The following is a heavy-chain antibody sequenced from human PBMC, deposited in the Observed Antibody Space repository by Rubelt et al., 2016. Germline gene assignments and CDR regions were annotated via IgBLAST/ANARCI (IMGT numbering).Heavy chain of an antibody. CDR1: GFTVSSNY. D-gene: IGHD4-17*01. CDR3: ARGRTTLDY. Sequence: EVQLVESGGGLIQPGGSLRLSCAASGFTVSSNYMSWVRRAPGKGLEWVSVIYSGGSAYFADVVKGRFTISRDNSKNTLYRQMNSLRAEDTAVYYCARGRTTLDYWGQGTLVTVSS. CDR2: IYSGGSA. V-gene: IGHV3-53*01. J-gene: IGHJ4*02.